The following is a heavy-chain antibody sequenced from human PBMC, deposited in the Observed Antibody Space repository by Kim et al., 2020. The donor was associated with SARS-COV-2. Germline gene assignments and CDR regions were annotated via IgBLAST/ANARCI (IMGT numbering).Heavy chain of an antibody. V-gene: IGHV1-18*01. D-gene: IGHD3-3*01. Sequence: YAQKLQGRVTMTTDTSTSTAYMELRSLRSDDTAVYYCARDRFTIFGVVDYWGQGTLVTVSS. CDR3: ARDRFTIFGVVDY. J-gene: IGHJ4*02.